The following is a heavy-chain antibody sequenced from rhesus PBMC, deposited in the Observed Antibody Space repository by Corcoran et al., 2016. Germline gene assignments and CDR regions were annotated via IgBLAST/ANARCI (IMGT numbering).Heavy chain of an antibody. CDR1: GFSISTSGMV. D-gene: IGHD3-34*01. CDR3: ARTIPPWGDYLFDY. V-gene: IGHV2-174*01. J-gene: IGHJ4*01. Sequence: QVTLKESGPALVKPTQTLTLTCTFSGFSISTSGMVVGWIRQPPGKALKWLALIYWDDDKYYNTSLKGRLTISNDTAKNQVVITMTNKDPVDTTTYYCARTIPPWGDYLFDYWGQGVLVTVSS. CDR2: IYWDDDK.